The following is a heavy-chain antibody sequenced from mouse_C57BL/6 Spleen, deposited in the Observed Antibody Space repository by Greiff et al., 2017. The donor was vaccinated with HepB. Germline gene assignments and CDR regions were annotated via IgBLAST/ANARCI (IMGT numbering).Heavy chain of an antibody. CDR3: TSYYYGSSSFDY. J-gene: IGHJ2*01. D-gene: IGHD1-1*01. Sequence: VQLQQSGAELVRPGASVTLSCKASGYTFTDYEMHWVKQTPVHGLEWIGAIDPETGGTAYNQKFKGKAILTADKSSSTAYMELRSLTSEDSAVYYCTSYYYGSSSFDYWGQGTTLTVSS. CDR1: GYTFTDYE. V-gene: IGHV1-15*01. CDR2: IDPETGGT.